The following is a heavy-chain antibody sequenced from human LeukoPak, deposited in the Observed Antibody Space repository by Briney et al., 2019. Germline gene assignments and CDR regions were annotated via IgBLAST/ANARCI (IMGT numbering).Heavy chain of an antibody. J-gene: IGHJ4*02. D-gene: IGHD6-13*01. V-gene: IGHV1-69*13. Sequence: PVKVSCKASGGTFSTYAISWVRQAPGQGLEWMGGIIPIFGTTNYAQKFQGRVTIAADESTSTAYMELSSLRSEDTAVYYCARGNSSSWEFDFWGQGTLVTVSS. CDR3: ARGNSSSWEFDF. CDR2: IIPIFGTT. CDR1: GGTFSTYA.